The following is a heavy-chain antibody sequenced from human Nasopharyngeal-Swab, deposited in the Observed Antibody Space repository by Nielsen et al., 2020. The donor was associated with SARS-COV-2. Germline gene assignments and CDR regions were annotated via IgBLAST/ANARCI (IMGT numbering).Heavy chain of an antibody. CDR1: GASFSGYY. CDR2: INHSGRT. V-gene: IGHV4-34*01. J-gene: IGHJ4*02. CDR3: ARIAGTFAFVDY. D-gene: IGHD6-13*01. Sequence: SETLSPTCAVYGASFSGYYWSWIRQPPGKGLEWIGEINHSGRTNYNPSLKSRVTTSVDTSKNKFSLKLSSVTAADTAVYYCARIAGTFAFVDYWGQGTLVTVSS.